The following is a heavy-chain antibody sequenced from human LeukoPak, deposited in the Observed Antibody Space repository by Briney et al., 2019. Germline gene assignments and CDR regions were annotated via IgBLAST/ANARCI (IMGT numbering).Heavy chain of an antibody. J-gene: IGHJ4*02. D-gene: IGHD3-10*02. CDR2: IFYSGSA. V-gene: IGHV4-39*01. CDR1: GVSISNTGYY. Sequence: KPSETLPLTCTVSGVSISNTGYYWGWVRQPPGKGLEWIGTIFYSGSAYYTPSLRSRVSMSLDTSKNQFSLNLNSVTAAYTALSFCAGFYVPVIYTYFASGGQGPRVTVPS. CDR3: AGFYVPVIYTYFAS.